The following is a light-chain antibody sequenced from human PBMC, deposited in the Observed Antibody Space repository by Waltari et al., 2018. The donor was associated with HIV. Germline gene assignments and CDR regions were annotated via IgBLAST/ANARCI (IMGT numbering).Light chain of an antibody. CDR3: HSRDSNSDHYV. Sequence: SELTQDPVVSVALGQTIKITCQGHSLRSFVANWYQVRPGQAPVLVVYGANRRPSGSPYRFSASNSLNTSSLSISDSQAVDEAYYYCHSRDSNSDHYVFGGGTRVIV. V-gene: IGLV3-19*01. CDR2: GAN. CDR1: SLRSFV. J-gene: IGLJ1*01.